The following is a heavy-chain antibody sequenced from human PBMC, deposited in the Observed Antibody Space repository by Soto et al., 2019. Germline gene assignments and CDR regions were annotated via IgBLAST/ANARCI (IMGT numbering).Heavy chain of an antibody. Sequence: QVQLVQSGAEEKKPGASVKVSCKASGYTFTGYAMHWVRQAPGQRLEWMGWINAGNGNTKYSQKLQGRVTITRDTSASKAYMDLSSLRSEDTAVYYCARAVAVPADFDFWGQGTLVTVSS. D-gene: IGHD6-19*01. CDR3: ARAVAVPADFDF. CDR1: GYTFTGYA. CDR2: INAGNGNT. J-gene: IGHJ4*02. V-gene: IGHV1-3*05.